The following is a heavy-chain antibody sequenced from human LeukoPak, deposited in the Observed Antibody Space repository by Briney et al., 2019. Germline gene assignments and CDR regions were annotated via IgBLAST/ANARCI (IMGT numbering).Heavy chain of an antibody. Sequence: GGSLRLSCSASGFTFSSYAMHWVRQAPGKGLEYVSAISSNGGSTYYADSVKGRFTISRDNSKNTLYLQMSSLRAEDKAVNYCVKDARVFRYFDWSQDFDYWGQGTLVTVSS. J-gene: IGHJ4*02. V-gene: IGHV3-64D*06. D-gene: IGHD3-9*01. CDR1: GFTFSSYA. CDR3: VKDARVFRYFDWSQDFDY. CDR2: ISSNGGST.